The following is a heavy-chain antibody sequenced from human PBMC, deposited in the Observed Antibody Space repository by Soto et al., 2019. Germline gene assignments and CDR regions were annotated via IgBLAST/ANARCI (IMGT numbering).Heavy chain of an antibody. V-gene: IGHV4-34*01. J-gene: IGHJ5*02. CDR1: GGSFSGYY. CDR2: INHSGST. D-gene: IGHD3-10*01. CDR3: ARGPTRLIYGSGSSWFDP. Sequence: SETLSLTCAVYGGSFSGYYWSWIRQPPGKGLEWIGEINHSGSTNYNPSLKSRVTISVDTSKNQFSLKLSSVTAADTAVYYCARGPTRLIYGSGSSWFDPWGQGTLVTVSS.